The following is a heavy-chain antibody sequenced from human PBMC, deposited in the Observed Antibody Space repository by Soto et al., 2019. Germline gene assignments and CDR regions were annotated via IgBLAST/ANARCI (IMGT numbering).Heavy chain of an antibody. CDR2: ISSSGGGT. CDR3: AKRAVAATRYFDY. Sequence: GGSLRLSCVASGFTFSDYAMSWVRQAPGKGLDWVSTISSSGGGTYYADSVKGRFTISRDNSKNTLYLQLNTLRAEDTAICYCAKRAVAATRYFDYWGQGTLVTVSS. V-gene: IGHV3-23*01. CDR1: GFTFSDYA. J-gene: IGHJ4*02. D-gene: IGHD6-19*01.